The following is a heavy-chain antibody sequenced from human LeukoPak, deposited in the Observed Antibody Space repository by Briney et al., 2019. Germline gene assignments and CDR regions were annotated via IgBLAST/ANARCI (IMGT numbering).Heavy chain of an antibody. CDR1: GFTFSSYA. J-gene: IGHJ4*02. D-gene: IGHD2-2*01. V-gene: IGHV3-23*01. CDR3: AKDGTARIWWPSTYCSSTCCYWDY. CDR2: ISGSGGST. Sequence: GGSLRLSCAASGFTFSSYAMSWVRQAPGQGLGWGSAISGSGGSTYYADSVKGRFTISRDNSKNTLYLQMNSLRAEDTAVYYCAKDGTARIWWPSTYCSSTCCYWDYWGQGTLVTVSS.